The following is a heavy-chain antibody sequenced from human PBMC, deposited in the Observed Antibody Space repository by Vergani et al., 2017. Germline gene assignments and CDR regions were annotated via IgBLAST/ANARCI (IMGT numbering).Heavy chain of an antibody. V-gene: IGHV4-31*11. CDR1: GGSISSGDHC. J-gene: IGHJ6*03. CDR2: IFYSGTT. Sequence: QVQLQESGPGVVKPSQTLSLTCAVSGGSISSGDHCWTWIRQRPGKGLEWIGYIFYSGTTYDNPSLRSRLTISVDTSQNQFSLKLRSVTALDTAVYYCARVDTQVPATSHFYYMDVWGKGTTVVVSS. CDR3: ARVDTQVPATSHFYYMDV. D-gene: IGHD6-25*01.